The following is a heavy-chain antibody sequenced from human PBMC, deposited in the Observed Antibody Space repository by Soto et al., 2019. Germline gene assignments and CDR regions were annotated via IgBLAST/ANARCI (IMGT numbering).Heavy chain of an antibody. Sequence: EVQLVESGGGLVQPGGSLRLSCAASGFTFSSYWMSWVRQAPGKGLEWVANINQDGSEKFYVDSVKGRFTISRDNAKKSLYLQMNPLRVEDTAVYYCARDGSSSWYSYYYNGMDVWGQGTTVTVSS. CDR1: GFTFSSYW. J-gene: IGHJ6*02. CDR3: ARDGSSSWYSYYYNGMDV. D-gene: IGHD6-13*01. V-gene: IGHV3-7*05. CDR2: INQDGSEK.